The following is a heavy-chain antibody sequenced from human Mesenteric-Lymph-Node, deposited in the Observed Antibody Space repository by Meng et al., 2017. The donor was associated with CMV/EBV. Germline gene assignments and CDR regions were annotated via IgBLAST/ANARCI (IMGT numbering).Heavy chain of an antibody. V-gene: IGHV3-23*01. J-gene: IGHJ4*02. CDR1: GFTFSSYA. CDR3: VRAPYNFGYYFDF. D-gene: IGHD3-3*01. CDR2: ISGSGGST. Sequence: AASGFTFSSYAMSWVRQAPGQGLEWVSTISGSGGSTYYADSVKGRFTISRDNSKNTLYLQMNRLRAEDTAIYYCVRAPYNFGYYFDFWGQGTLVTVSS.